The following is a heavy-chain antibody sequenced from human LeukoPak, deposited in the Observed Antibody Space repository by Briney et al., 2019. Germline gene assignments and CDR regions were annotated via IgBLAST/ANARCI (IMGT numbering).Heavy chain of an antibody. CDR3: ARGYGDYYIDY. D-gene: IGHD5-18*01. V-gene: IGHV3-21*01. J-gene: IGHJ4*02. CDR1: GFTFSSYS. CDR2: ISSSSSYI. Sequence: GGSLRLSCAASGFTFSSYSMNWVRQPPGKGLEWVSSISSSSSYIYYADSVKGRFTISRDNAKNSLYLQMNSLRAEDTAVYYCARGYGDYYIDYWGQGTLVTVSS.